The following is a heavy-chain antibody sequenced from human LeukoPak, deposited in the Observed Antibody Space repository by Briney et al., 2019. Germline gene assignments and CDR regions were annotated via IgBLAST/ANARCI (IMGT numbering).Heavy chain of an antibody. J-gene: IGHJ4*02. CDR1: GYTLTELS. D-gene: IGHD2-21*02. CDR3: ATGPPPLAYCGGDCYSGLFDY. V-gene: IGHV1-24*01. CDR2: FDPEDGET. Sequence: ASVKVSCKVSGYTLTELSMHWVRQAPGKGLEWMGGFDPEDGETIYAQKFQGRVTMTEDTSTDTAYMELSSLRSDDTAVYYCATGPPPLAYCGGDCYSGLFDYWGQGTLVTVSS.